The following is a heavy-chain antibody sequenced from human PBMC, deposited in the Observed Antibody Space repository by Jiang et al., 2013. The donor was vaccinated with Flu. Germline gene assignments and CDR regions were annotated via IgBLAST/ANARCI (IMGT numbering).Heavy chain of an antibody. D-gene: IGHD3-9*01. Sequence: GPGLVKPSETLSLTCTVSGGSITSSSDYWGWIRQPPGKGLEWIGSIYYSGSTYYNPSLKSRVTISMDTSKNQFSLKLSSVTAADAAVYYCAKMRYFDRGRPFDIWGQGTMVTVSS. J-gene: IGHJ3*02. CDR2: IYYSGST. V-gene: IGHV4-39*01. CDR1: GGSITSSSDY. CDR3: AKMRYFDRGRPFDI.